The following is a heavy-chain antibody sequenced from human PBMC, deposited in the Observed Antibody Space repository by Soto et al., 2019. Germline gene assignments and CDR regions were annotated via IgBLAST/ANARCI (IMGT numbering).Heavy chain of an antibody. J-gene: IGHJ4*02. V-gene: IGHV3-15*01. Sequence: GGSLRLSCAASGFTFSNAWMRWVRQAPGKGLEWVGRIKSKTDGGTRDYAAPVKGRFTMSRDDSKNMLYLQMSSLKTEDTAVYYCTTDDPINKNWGQGTLVTVSS. CDR2: IKSKTDGGTR. CDR3: TTDDPINKN. CDR1: GFTFSNAW.